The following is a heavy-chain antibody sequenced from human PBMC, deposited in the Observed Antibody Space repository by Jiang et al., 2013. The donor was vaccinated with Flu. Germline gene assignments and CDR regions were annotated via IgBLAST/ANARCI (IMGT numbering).Heavy chain of an antibody. CDR3: IRARPWDF. J-gene: IGHJ4*02. CDR1: GFTFSTYW. Sequence: GLVQPGGPVRLSCAASGFTFSTYWIHWVRQAPGKGLVWVSHINDDGSSTSYADSVKGRFTISRDNAKNTLYLQMNSLTAEDTAVYYCIRARPWDFWGQGALVTVSS. V-gene: IGHV3-74*01. CDR2: INDDGSST.